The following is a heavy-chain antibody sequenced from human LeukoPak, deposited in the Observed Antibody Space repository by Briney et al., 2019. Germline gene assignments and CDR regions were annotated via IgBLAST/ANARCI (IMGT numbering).Heavy chain of an antibody. V-gene: IGHV1-18*01. Sequence: HWASVKVSCKASGYTFTSYGISWVRQAPGQGLEWMGWISAYNGNTNYAQKLQGRVTMTTDTSTSTAYMELRSLGSDDTAVYYCARDPGYCSSTSCRRTDAFDIWGQGTMVTVSS. D-gene: IGHD2-2*01. J-gene: IGHJ3*02. CDR1: GYTFTSYG. CDR2: ISAYNGNT. CDR3: ARDPGYCSSTSCRRTDAFDI.